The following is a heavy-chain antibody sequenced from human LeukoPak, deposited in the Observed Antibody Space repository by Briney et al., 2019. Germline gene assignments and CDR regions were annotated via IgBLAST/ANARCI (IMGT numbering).Heavy chain of an antibody. CDR1: GFTFSSYG. CDR2: IRYDGSNK. J-gene: IGHJ4*02. CDR3: AKYLSSGFLYYFDY. V-gene: IGHV3-30*02. Sequence: GGSLRLSCAASGFTFSSYGMHWVRQAPGKGLEWVAFIRYDGSNKYYADSVKGRFTISRDNSKNTLYLQMNSLRAEDTAVYYCAKYLSSGFLYYFDYWGQGTLVTVSS. D-gene: IGHD3-22*01.